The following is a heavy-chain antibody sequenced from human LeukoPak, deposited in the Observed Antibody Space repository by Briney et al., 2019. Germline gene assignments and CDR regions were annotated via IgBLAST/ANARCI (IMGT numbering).Heavy chain of an antibody. J-gene: IGHJ4*02. CDR3: ARDSAGNDY. CDR2: IKQDGSEK. D-gene: IGHD6-13*01. Sequence: PGGSLRLSCAASGFTFSTYWMSWVRQAPGKGLEWVANIKQDGSEKCYVDSVKGRFTISRDNAKNSLYLQMNSLRAEDTAMYYCARDSAGNDYWGQGTLVTVSS. V-gene: IGHV3-7*01. CDR1: GFTFSTYW.